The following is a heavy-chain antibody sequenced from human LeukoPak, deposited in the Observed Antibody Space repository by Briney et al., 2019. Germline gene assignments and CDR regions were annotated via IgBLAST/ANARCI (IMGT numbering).Heavy chain of an antibody. CDR3: TTMYSGGMAV. Sequence: GGSLRLSCAASGFTFTNAWMSWVRQAPGKGLEWVAQIQSKSDGGAIGYAASVKGRFTISRDDSKETLYLQMNSLKTEDTAVYYCTTMYSGGMAVWGHGTTVTVSS. D-gene: IGHD3-10*01. J-gene: IGHJ6*02. CDR2: IQSKSDGGAI. V-gene: IGHV3-15*01. CDR1: GFTFTNAW.